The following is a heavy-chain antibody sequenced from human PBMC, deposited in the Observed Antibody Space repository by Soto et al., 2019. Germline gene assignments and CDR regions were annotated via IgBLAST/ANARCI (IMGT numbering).Heavy chain of an antibody. Sequence: SKTLSLTCTVSGGSISSGGYYWSWIRQHPGKGLEWIGYIYYSGSTYYNPSLKSRVTISVDTSKNQFSLKLSSVTAADTAVYYCARSPMVRGVKFDPWGQGTLVTVSS. CDR3: ARSPMVRGVKFDP. CDR2: IYYSGST. V-gene: IGHV4-31*03. J-gene: IGHJ5*02. D-gene: IGHD3-10*01. CDR1: GGSISSGGYY.